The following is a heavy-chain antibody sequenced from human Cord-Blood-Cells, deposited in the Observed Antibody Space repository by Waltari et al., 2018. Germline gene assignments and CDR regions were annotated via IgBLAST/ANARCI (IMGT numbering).Heavy chain of an antibody. V-gene: IGHV4-31*03. CDR2: IYDSGST. Sequence: QVQLQESGPGLVKPSQTLSLTCTVSGGSISSGGYYWSWIRQHPGKGLEWIGYIYDSGSTYYNPSLKSRVTISVDTSKNQFSLKLSSVTAADTAVYYCARESLGDQRGDGAFDIWGQGTMVTVSS. CDR3: ARESLGDQRGDGAFDI. J-gene: IGHJ3*02. CDR1: GGSISSGGYY. D-gene: IGHD2-21*01.